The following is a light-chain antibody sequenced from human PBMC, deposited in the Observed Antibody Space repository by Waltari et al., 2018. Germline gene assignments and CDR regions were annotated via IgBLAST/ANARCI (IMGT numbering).Light chain of an antibody. CDR1: QSVGRT. J-gene: IGKJ1*01. CDR3: QKYGRLPAT. V-gene: IGKV3-20*01. Sequence: EIVLTQSPGTLSLSPGQRATLFCRASQSVGRTLAWYQQKPGQAPRLLIDDASTRATGIPDRFSATGSGTDFSLTISRLEPEDFAVYYCQKYGRLPATFGRGTTVEIK. CDR2: DAS.